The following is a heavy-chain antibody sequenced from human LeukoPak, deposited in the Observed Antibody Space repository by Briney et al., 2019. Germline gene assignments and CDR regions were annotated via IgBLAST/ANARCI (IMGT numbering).Heavy chain of an antibody. CDR1: GFTFSSYA. V-gene: IGHV3-23*01. CDR2: FSGSGGST. J-gene: IGHJ4*02. D-gene: IGHD3-22*01. Sequence: PGGSLRLSCAASGFTFSSYAMSWVRQAPGKGLEWVSPFSGSGGSTYYADSVKGRFTISRDNSKNTLYLQMNSLRAEDTAVYYCAKHYYDSSGYYYWGQGTLVTVSS. CDR3: AKHYYDSSGYYY.